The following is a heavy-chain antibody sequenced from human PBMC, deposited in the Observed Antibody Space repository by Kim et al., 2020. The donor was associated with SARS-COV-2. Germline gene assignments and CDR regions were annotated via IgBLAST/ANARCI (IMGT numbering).Heavy chain of an antibody. D-gene: IGHD3-10*01. CDR3: ARVVDLGPLYGSGSDYFDY. CDR2: ISAYNGNT. CDR1: GYTFTSYG. V-gene: IGHV1-18*04. Sequence: ASVKVSCKASGYTFTSYGISWVRQAPGQGLEWMGWISAYNGNTNYAQKLQGRVTMTTDTSTSTAYMELRSLRSDDTAVYYCARVVDLGPLYGSGSDYFDYWGQGTLVTVSS. J-gene: IGHJ4*02.